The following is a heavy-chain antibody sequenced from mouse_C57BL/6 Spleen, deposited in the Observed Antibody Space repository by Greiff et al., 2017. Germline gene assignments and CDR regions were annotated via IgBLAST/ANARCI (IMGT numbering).Heavy chain of an antibody. CDR2: ISSGSSSI. V-gene: IGHV5-17*01. J-gene: IGHJ3*01. D-gene: IGHD1-1*01. Sequence: EVKLQESGGGLVKPGGSLKLSCAASGFTFSDYGMHWVRQAPEKGLEWVAYISSGSSSIYYADTVKGRFTISRDNAKNTLFLQMTSLRSEDTAMYYCATNYYGSSYWFAYWGQGTLVTVSA. CDR1: GFTFSDYG. CDR3: ATNYYGSSYWFAY.